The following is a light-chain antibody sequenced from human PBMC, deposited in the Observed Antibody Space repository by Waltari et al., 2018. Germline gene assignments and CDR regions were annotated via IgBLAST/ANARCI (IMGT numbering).Light chain of an antibody. CDR2: GKN. CDR3: HSRDSSGDVL. Sequence: SSELTQAPAVSVALGQTVRITCQGTSTRTYYVSWFHQKPGQAPALVIYGKNNRPSGIPDRFSASSSGSIASLTIIGAQAEDEADYYCHSRDSSGDVLIGGGTKLTVV. V-gene: IGLV3-19*01. J-gene: IGLJ2*01. CDR1: STRTYY.